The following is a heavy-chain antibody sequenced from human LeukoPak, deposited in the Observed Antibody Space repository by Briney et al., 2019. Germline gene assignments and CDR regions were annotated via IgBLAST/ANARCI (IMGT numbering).Heavy chain of an antibody. D-gene: IGHD3/OR15-3a*01. CDR1: GFTVSSSY. CDR3: ARSLGPLSKRGDY. Sequence: GGSLRLSCAASGFTVSSSYMSWVRQVPGKGLEWVSVIYSGGSTFYADSVKDRFTISRDSSKSTLYLQMNSLRAEDTAVYYSARSLGPLSKRGDYWGQGTLVTVSS. CDR2: IYSGGST. J-gene: IGHJ4*02. V-gene: IGHV3-66*01.